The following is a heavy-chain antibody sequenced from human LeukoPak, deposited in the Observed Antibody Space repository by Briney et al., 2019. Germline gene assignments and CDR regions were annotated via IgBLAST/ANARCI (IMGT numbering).Heavy chain of an antibody. CDR1: GYTFTGYY. V-gene: IGHV1-2*02. J-gene: IGHJ4*02. D-gene: IGHD3-22*01. CDR3: ARVRDYYDSSGYYSGSTFDY. CDR2: INPNSGGT. Sequence: ASVKVSCKASGYTFTGYYMHWVRQAPGQGLEWMGWINPNSGGTNYAQKFQGRVTMTRDTSISTAYMELSRLRSDDTAVNYCARVRDYYDSSGYYSGSTFDYWGQGTLVTVSS.